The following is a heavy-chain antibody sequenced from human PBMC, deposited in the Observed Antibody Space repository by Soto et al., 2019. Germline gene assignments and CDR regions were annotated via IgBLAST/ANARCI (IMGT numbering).Heavy chain of an antibody. V-gene: IGHV1-8*01. Sequence: QVQLVQSGAEVKKPGASVKVSCKASGYTFTSYDINWVRQATGQGLEGMGWRNPNSGNTEYAQKFQGRVTMTRNISISSAYKELSSLRSKKTAVYYCARESAYGLAVWGQVTTVTVSS. CDR2: RNPNSGNT. CDR3: ARESAYGLAV. CDR1: GYTFTSYD. J-gene: IGHJ6*02.